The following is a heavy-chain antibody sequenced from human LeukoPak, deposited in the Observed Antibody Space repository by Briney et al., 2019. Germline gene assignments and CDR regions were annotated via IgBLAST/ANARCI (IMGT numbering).Heavy chain of an antibody. Sequence: GGSLRLSCAASGLTFTNVYVNWVRQAPGKGPEWVGRTKRKSEGGTTDFAAPVKGRFTISRDDSKNTVYLQMNSLKSEDTAVYYCSYGANFYFDLWGRGALVTVSS. V-gene: IGHV3-15*07. CDR1: GLTFTNVY. J-gene: IGHJ2*01. CDR2: TKRKSEGGTT. D-gene: IGHD1-1*01. CDR3: SYGANFYFDL.